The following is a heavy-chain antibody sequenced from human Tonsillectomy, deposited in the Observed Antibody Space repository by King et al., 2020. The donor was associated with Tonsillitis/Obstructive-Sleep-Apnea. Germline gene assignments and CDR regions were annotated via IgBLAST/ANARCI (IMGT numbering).Heavy chain of an antibody. CDR1: GFSFSHYG. Sequence: VQLVESGGGVVQPGRSLRLSCAGSGFSFSHYGIHWVRQVPGKGLEWVALIDYDGSDKYYGESVKGRFTISRDNSKNTVFLQMDRLGVEDTAVYYCVRDKAEYSSSWRLKYWGQGTLVTVSS. CDR3: VRDKAEYSSSWRLKY. V-gene: IGHV3-33*01. CDR2: IDYDGSDK. J-gene: IGHJ4*02. D-gene: IGHD6-6*01.